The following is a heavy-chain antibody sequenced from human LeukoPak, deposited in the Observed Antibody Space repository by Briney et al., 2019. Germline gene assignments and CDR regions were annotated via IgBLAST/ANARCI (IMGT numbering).Heavy chain of an antibody. V-gene: IGHV4-39*07. CDR2: IYYSGSP. CDR3: ARDRDYYDSSGFVFLEYFQH. D-gene: IGHD3-22*01. J-gene: IGHJ1*01. CDR1: GGSISSSSYY. Sequence: SETLSLTCTVSGGSISSSSYYWGWIRQPPGKGLELIGSIYYSGSPFYNPSLKSRVTISVDTSKNQFSLKLSSVTAADTAVYYCARDRDYYDSSGFVFLEYFQHWGQGTLVTVSS.